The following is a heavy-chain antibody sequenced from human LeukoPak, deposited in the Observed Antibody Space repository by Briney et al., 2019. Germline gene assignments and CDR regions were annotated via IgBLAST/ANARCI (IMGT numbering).Heavy chain of an antibody. J-gene: IGHJ4*02. V-gene: IGHV4-4*07. CDR3: ARDRGDSSGWYWGCYFDY. Sequence: SETLSLTCTVSGGSISSYYWSWIRQPAGKGLEWIGRIYTSGSTNYNPSLKSRVTMSVDTSKNQFSLKLNSVTAADTAVYYCARDRGDSSGWYWGCYFDYWAREPWSPSPQ. CDR1: GGSISSYY. CDR2: IYTSGST. D-gene: IGHD6-19*01.